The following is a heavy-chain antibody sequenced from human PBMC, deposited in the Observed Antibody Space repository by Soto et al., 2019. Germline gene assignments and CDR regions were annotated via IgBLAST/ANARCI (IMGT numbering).Heavy chain of an antibody. D-gene: IGHD3-10*01. Sequence: SLRLSCAASGFTFSSYSMNWVRQAPGKGLEWVSSISSSSSYIYYADSVKGRFTISRDNAKNSLYLQMNSLRAEDTAVYYCARVYGSGSSFDYWGQGTLVTVSS. CDR3: ARVYGSGSSFDY. V-gene: IGHV3-21*01. CDR2: ISSSSSYI. J-gene: IGHJ4*02. CDR1: GFTFSSYS.